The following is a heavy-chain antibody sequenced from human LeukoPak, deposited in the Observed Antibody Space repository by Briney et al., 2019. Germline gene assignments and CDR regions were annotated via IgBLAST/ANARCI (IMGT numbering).Heavy chain of an antibody. D-gene: IGHD3-10*01. Sequence: GGTLGLSCAASGFTFSSYGMSWVRQAPGKGLEWVSAISGSGGSTYYADSVKGRFTISRDNSKNTLYLQMNSLRAEDTAVYYCAKPHGSGSSYYFDYWGQGTLVTVSS. CDR3: AKPHGSGSSYYFDY. CDR2: ISGSGGST. J-gene: IGHJ4*02. V-gene: IGHV3-23*01. CDR1: GFTFSSYG.